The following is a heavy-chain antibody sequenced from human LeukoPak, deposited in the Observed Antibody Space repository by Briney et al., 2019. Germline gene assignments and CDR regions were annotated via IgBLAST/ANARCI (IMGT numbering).Heavy chain of an antibody. D-gene: IGHD6-19*01. CDR1: GFTFSSYS. CDR2: ISSSSSYI. CDR3: ARGTSSGCSYFDY. V-gene: IGHV3-21*01. Sequence: GGSLRLSCAASGFTFSSYSMNWVRQAPGKELAWVSSISSSSSYIYYADSVKGRFTISRDNAKNSLYLQMNSLRAEDTAVYYCARGTSSGCSYFDYWGQGTLVTVSS. J-gene: IGHJ4*02.